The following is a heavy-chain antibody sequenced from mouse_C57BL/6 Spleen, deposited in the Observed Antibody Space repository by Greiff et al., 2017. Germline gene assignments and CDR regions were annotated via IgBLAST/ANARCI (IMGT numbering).Heavy chain of an antibody. CDR2: INPNNGGT. CDR3: ARHSSGFAY. CDR1: GYTFTDYY. J-gene: IGHJ3*01. Sequence: EVQLQQSGPELVKPGASVKISCKASGYTFTDYYMNWVKQSHGKSLEWIGDINPNNGGTSHNQKFKGKATLTVDKSSSTAYMELRSLTSEDSAVYYCARHSSGFAYWGQGTLVTVSA. V-gene: IGHV1-26*01. D-gene: IGHD3-2*02.